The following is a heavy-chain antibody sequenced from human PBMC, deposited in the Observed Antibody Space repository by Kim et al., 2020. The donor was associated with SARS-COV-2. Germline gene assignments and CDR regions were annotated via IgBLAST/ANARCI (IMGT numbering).Heavy chain of an antibody. V-gene: IGHV3-49*03. Sequence: GGSLRLSCTASGFTFGDYAMSWFRQAPGKGLEWVGFIRSKAYGGTTEYAASVKGRFTISRDDSKSIAYLQMNSLKTEDTAVYYCTSPGVVIPTYYFDYWGQGTLVTVSS. CDR1: GFTFGDYA. D-gene: IGHD3-3*01. J-gene: IGHJ4*02. CDR3: TSPGVVIPTYYFDY. CDR2: IRSKAYGGTT.